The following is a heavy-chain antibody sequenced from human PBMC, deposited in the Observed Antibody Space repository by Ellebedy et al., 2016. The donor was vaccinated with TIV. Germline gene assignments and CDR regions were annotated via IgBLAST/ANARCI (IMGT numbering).Heavy chain of an antibody. Sequence: SETLSLXXTVSGGSISSYFLRWIRQPPEKGLELIVSIFYKGSTNYNPSLRSRVTLSLDTSKNHFSLELNSVTAADTAVYYCARSTFGRVGATFDYWGQGTLGIVSS. CDR1: GGSISSYF. D-gene: IGHD1-26*01. J-gene: IGHJ4*02. CDR3: ARSTFGRVGATFDY. V-gene: IGHV4-59*01. CDR2: IFYKGST.